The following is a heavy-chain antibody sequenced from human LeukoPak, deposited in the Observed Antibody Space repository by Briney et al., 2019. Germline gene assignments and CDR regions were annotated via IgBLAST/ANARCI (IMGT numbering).Heavy chain of an antibody. CDR3: ANKPAGFDP. D-gene: IGHD1-14*01. CDR1: GFTFSSSA. Sequence: GGSLRLSCAASGFTFSSSAMGWVRQAPGKGLEWVSSITGSGDYTYYADSVKGRFTISRDNSKNTLYLQMNSLRAEDTAVYYCANKPAGFDPWGQGTLVTVSS. J-gene: IGHJ5*02. V-gene: IGHV3-23*01. CDR2: ITGSGDYT.